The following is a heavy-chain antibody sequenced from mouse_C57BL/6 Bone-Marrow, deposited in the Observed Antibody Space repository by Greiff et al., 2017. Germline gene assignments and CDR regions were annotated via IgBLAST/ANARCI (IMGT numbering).Heavy chain of an antibody. CDR3: ARGVGDYDYDPDY. J-gene: IGHJ2*01. V-gene: IGHV1-72*01. CDR1: GYTFTSYW. D-gene: IGHD2-4*01. CDR2: IDPTSGGT. Sequence: QVQLQQPGAELVKPGASVKLSCKASGYTFTSYWMHWVKQRPGRGLEWIGRIDPTSGGTKYNEKFKSKATLTVDKPSSTAYMQLSSLTSEDSAVYYCARGVGDYDYDPDYWGQGTTLTVSS.